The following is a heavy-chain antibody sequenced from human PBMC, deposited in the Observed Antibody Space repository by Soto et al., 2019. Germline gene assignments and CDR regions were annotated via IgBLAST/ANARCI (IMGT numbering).Heavy chain of an antibody. D-gene: IGHD3-22*01. Sequence: SETLSLTCTVSGGSISTRAYYWAWIRQPPGKGLEWIGSMHFIGTTYYNSSLKNRVLISSDMSKNHFSLRLTSVTAADTAVYSCARLSSGYYDYWGQGTLVTVSS. CDR1: GGSISTRAYY. CDR3: ARLSSGYYDY. CDR2: MHFIGTT. J-gene: IGHJ4*02. V-gene: IGHV4-39*02.